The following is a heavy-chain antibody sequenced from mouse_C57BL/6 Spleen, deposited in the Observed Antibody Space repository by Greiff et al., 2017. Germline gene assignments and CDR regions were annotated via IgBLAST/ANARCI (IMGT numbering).Heavy chain of an antibody. Sequence: VQLQESGAELVRPGASVTLSCKASGYTFTDYEMHWVKQTPVHGLEWIGAIDPETGGTAYNQKFKGKAILTADKSSSTAYMECRSLTSEDSAVYYCTRSYGSSGYYFDYWGQGTTLTVSS. CDR2: IDPETGGT. CDR1: GYTFTDYE. V-gene: IGHV1-15*01. J-gene: IGHJ2*01. CDR3: TRSYGSSGYYFDY. D-gene: IGHD1-1*01.